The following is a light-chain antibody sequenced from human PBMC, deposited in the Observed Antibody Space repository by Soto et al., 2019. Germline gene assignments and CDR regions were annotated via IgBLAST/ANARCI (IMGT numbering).Light chain of an antibody. CDR1: SSDVGGYNY. CDR2: EVS. CDR3: SSYTSSSTPYVV. J-gene: IGLJ2*01. V-gene: IGLV2-14*01. Sequence: QSALTPPASVSGSPGQSITISCTGTSSDVGGYNYVSWYQHHPGKDPKLMIYEVSNLPSGVSNRFSGSKSGNTASLTISGLQAEDEADYYGSSYTSSSTPYVVFGGGTKLTVL.